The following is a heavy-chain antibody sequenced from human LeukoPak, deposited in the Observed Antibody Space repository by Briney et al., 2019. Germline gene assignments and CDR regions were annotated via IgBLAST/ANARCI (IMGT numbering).Heavy chain of an antibody. V-gene: IGHV4-59*01. D-gene: IGHD4-23*01. CDR2: IYYSGST. CDR1: GGSISSYY. CDR3: ARDDYGGNSPYYYYMDV. J-gene: IGHJ6*03. Sequence: SGTLSLTCTVSGGSISSYYWSWIRQPPGKGLEWIGCIYYSGSTNYNPSLKSRVTISVDTSKNQFSLKLISVTAADTAVYYCARDDYGGNSPYYYYMDVWGKGTTVTVSS.